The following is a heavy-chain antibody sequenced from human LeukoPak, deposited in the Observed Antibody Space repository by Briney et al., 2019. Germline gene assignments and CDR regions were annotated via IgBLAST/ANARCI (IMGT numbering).Heavy chain of an antibody. CDR1: GGSISSYY. J-gene: IGHJ4*02. V-gene: IGHV4-59*01. CDR2: IYYSGST. Sequence: TSETLSLTCTVSGGSISSYYWSWIRQPPGKGLEWIGYIYYSGSTNYNPSLKSRVTISVDTSKKRFSLKLSSVTAADTAVYYCARGKTNCGGDCFDYWGQGTLVTVSS. D-gene: IGHD2-21*01. CDR3: ARGKTNCGGDCFDY.